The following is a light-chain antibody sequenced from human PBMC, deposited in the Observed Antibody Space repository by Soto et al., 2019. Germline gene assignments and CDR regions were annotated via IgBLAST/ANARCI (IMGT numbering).Light chain of an antibody. V-gene: IGLV2-14*01. Sequence: QSALTQPASVSGSPGQWITISCTGTSSDVGGYNYVSWYQQHPGKAPKLMIYDVSNRPSGVSNLFSGSKSGNTASLTISGLQAEDEADYYCSSYTSSSTLEVFGTGTKLTVL. CDR1: SSDVGGYNY. CDR3: SSYTSSSTLEV. J-gene: IGLJ1*01. CDR2: DVS.